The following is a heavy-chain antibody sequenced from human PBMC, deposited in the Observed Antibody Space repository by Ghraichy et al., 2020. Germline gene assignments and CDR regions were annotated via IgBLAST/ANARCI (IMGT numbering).Heavy chain of an antibody. CDR1: GGSISSYY. J-gene: IGHJ6*02. Sequence: SETLSLTCTVSGGSISSYYWSWIRQPPGKGLEWIGYIYYSGSTNYNPSLKSRVTISVDTSKNQFSLKLSSVTAADTAVYYCARAASGMTYYYYYGMDVWGQGSTGTVSS. CDR2: IYYSGST. CDR3: ARAASGMTYYYYYGMDV. V-gene: IGHV4-59*01.